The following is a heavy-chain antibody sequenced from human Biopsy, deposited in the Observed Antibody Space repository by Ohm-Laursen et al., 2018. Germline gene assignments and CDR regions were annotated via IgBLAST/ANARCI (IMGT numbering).Heavy chain of an antibody. D-gene: IGHD3-9*01. V-gene: IGHV1-69*05. J-gene: IGHJ6*02. CDR1: GGSFSNYA. CDR2: IVILFGTV. Sequence: TVTISCKFSGGSFSNYAISWVRQAPGQGLEWMGGIVILFGTVKYAQRFQGRLTISTDRSTDTAYMELSSLTSEDTVVFYCGSHTPRNPDSLTGAVHDDMAVWGRGTTVTVSS. CDR3: GSHTPRNPDSLTGAVHDDMAV.